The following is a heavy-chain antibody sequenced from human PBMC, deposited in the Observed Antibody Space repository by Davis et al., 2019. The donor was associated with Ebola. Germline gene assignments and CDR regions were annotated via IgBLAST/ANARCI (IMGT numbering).Heavy chain of an antibody. CDR2: INPSGGST. J-gene: IGHJ5*02. V-gene: IGHV1-46*01. CDR1: GYTFTSYY. CDR3: ARVRIAAAGTWGWFDP. D-gene: IGHD6-13*01. Sequence: ASVKVSCKASGYTFTSYYMHWVRQAPGQGLEWMGIINPSGGSTSYAQKFQGRVTMTRDTSTSTVYMELSSLRSEDTAVYYCARVRIAAAGTWGWFDPWGQGTLVTVSS.